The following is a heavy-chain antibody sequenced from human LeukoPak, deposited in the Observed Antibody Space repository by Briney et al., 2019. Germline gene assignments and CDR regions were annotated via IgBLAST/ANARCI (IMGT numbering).Heavy chain of an antibody. CDR3: AREEMVRGLNI. J-gene: IGHJ3*02. CDR1: GGSISSGSYY. D-gene: IGHD3-10*01. Sequence: PSQTLSLTCTVSGGSISSGSYYWSWIRQPAGKGLEWIGRIYTSGSTNYNPSLKSRVTISVDTSKNQFSLKLSSVTAADTAVYYCAREEMVRGLNIWGQGTMVTVSS. CDR2: IYTSGST. V-gene: IGHV4-61*02.